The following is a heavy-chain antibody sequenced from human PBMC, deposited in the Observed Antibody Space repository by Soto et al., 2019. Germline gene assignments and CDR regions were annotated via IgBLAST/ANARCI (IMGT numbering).Heavy chain of an antibody. CDR3: ARGLGGRMDD. D-gene: IGHD3-16*01. CDR1: GTIFSSYT. CDR2: IIPILGET. V-gene: IGHV1-69*08. J-gene: IGHJ6*02. Sequence: QVQLVQSGAEVKKPGSSVRVSCKASGTIFSSYTISWVRQAPGQGLEWMGRIIPILGETNSAQKFQGRVTLTEDKSTNTAYIELNRLRLEDTALYYCARGLGGRMDDWGQGTTVTVSS.